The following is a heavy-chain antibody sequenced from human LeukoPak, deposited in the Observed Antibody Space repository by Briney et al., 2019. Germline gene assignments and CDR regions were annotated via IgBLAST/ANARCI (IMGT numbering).Heavy chain of an antibody. Sequence: GGSLRLSCAASGFTVSSNYMSWVRQAPGKGLEWVSVIYSGGSTYYADSVKGRFTISRDNSKSTLYLQMNSLRAEDTAVYYCAKLGGSWHYFDYWGQGSLVTASS. J-gene: IGHJ4*02. V-gene: IGHV3-53*01. CDR3: AKLGGSWHYFDY. D-gene: IGHD6-13*01. CDR2: IYSGGST. CDR1: GFTVSSNY.